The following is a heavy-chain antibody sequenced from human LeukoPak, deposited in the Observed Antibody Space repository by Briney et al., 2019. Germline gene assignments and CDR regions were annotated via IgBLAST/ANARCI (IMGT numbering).Heavy chain of an antibody. D-gene: IGHD3-3*01. V-gene: IGHV1-69*05. CDR3: ARGKGITIFGVVITQDWYFDL. CDR2: IIPIFGTA. J-gene: IGHJ2*01. Sequence: ASVKVSCKASGGTFSSYAISWVRQAPGQGLEWMGGIIPIFGTANYAQKFQGRVTITTDESTSTAYMELSSLRSEDTAVYYCARGKGITIFGVVITQDWYFDLWGRGTLVTVSS. CDR1: GGTFSSYA.